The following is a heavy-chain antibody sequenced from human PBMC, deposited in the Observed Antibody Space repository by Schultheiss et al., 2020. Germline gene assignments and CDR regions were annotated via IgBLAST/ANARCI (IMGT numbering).Heavy chain of an antibody. CDR2: IYSSGST. CDR1: GGSISSGGFY. V-gene: IGHV4-31*03. Sequence: SQTLSLTCTVSGGSISSGGFYWSWIRQHPGKGLEWIGYIYSSGSTYYKPSLRSRVTISVDTSKNQFSLKLSSVTAADTAVYYCVGDILTGLIPWGQGTLVTVSS. D-gene: IGHD3-9*01. CDR3: VGDILTGLIP. J-gene: IGHJ5*02.